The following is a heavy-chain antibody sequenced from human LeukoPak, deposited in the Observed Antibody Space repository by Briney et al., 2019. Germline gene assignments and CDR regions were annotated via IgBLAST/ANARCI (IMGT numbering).Heavy chain of an antibody. V-gene: IGHV4-59*01. D-gene: IGHD6-19*01. Sequence: SETLSLTCTVPGGSLSSYYWSWIRQPPGKGLEWIGYIYYSGSTNHNPSLKSRVTISVDTSKNQFSLKLSSVTAADTAVYYCARGGWYPESFQHWGQGAPVTVSS. CDR2: IYYSGST. CDR1: GGSLSSYY. J-gene: IGHJ1*01. CDR3: ARGGWYPESFQH.